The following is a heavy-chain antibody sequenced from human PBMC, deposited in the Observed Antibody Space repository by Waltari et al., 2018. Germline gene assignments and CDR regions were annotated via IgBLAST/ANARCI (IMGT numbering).Heavy chain of an antibody. CDR3: ARGHLNSPFDD. J-gene: IGHJ3*01. Sequence: VQLQESDPGLVKPSETLSLTCSDSDGSIRGYYVSWIRQAPGKKLEWIGNIYYTGSTNYNPSLKSRATISLDTSKNQLSLQRDSMTAADTAVYYCARGHLNSPFDDWGQGAMVAVSS. CDR1: DGSIRGYY. D-gene: IGHD1-7*01. V-gene: IGHV4-59*01. CDR2: IYYTGST.